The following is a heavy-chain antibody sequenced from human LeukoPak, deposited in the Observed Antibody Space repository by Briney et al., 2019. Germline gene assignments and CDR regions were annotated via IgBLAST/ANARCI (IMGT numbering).Heavy chain of an antibody. Sequence: SETLSLTCSVSGGSISSYYWSWIRQPPGKGLEWIGYIYYSGSTNYNPSLKSRVTISADTSKNQFSLRLSSVTAADTAMYYCARRGYSSGSYYFDYWGQGALVTVAS. CDR2: IYYSGST. CDR1: GGSISSYY. V-gene: IGHV4-59*08. CDR3: ARRGYSSGSYYFDY. J-gene: IGHJ4*02. D-gene: IGHD6-19*01.